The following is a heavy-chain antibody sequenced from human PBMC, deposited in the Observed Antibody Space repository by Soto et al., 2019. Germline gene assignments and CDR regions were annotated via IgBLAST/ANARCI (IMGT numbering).Heavy chain of an antibody. D-gene: IGHD6-6*01. CDR1: GGTFSSYA. CDR3: AREYQKDSSSSTFDY. J-gene: IGHJ4*02. Sequence: ASVKVSCKASGGTFSSYAISWVRQAPGQGLEWMGGIIPIFGTANYAQKFQGRVTITADESTSTAYMELSSLRSEDTAVYYCAREYQKDSSSSTFDYWGQGTLVTVSS. V-gene: IGHV1-69*13. CDR2: IIPIFGTA.